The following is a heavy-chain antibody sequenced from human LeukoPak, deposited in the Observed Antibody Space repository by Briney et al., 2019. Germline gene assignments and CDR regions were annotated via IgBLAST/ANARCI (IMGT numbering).Heavy chain of an antibody. CDR3: ARSLGISSIDY. V-gene: IGHV4-34*01. J-gene: IGHJ4*02. D-gene: IGHD1-26*01. Sequence: SEILSLTCAVYGGSFSGYYWSWIRQPPGKGLEWIGEINHSGSTNYNPSLKSRVTISVDTSKNQFSLKLSSVTAADTAVYYCARSLGISSIDYWGQGTLVTVSS. CDR2: INHSGST. CDR1: GGSFSGYY.